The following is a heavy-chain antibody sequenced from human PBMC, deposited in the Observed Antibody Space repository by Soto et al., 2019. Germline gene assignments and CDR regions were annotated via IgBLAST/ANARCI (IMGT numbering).Heavy chain of an antibody. V-gene: IGHV3-33*01. CDR3: AGWACSGSNCNLNQRSFDL. CDR1: GFIFNEYG. Sequence: QVQLVESGGGVVQPGRSLRLSCAASGFIFNEYGMHWVRQAPGKGLEWVAVIWYDGSNKYYADSVKGRFTFSRDNTKNTMSLQMNSLRVEDTAVYYCAGWACSGSNCNLNQRSFDLWGQGTLVTVSS. D-gene: IGHD2-15*01. CDR2: IWYDGSNK. J-gene: IGHJ4*02.